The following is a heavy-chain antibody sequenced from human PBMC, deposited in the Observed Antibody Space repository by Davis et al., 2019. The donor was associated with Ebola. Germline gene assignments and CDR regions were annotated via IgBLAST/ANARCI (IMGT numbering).Heavy chain of an antibody. V-gene: IGHV4-61*08. CDR3: ARVGDFQGVY. Sequence: PSETLSLTCSVSGGAVSSGDYFWAWIRQPPGKGLEWIGYIYSSGGTSLSPSLVSRVTILRDTSKNQFSLNLRFLTAADTAVYYCARVGDFQGVYWGQGALVTVSS. CDR1: GGAVSSGDYF. D-gene: IGHD2-8*01. J-gene: IGHJ4*02. CDR2: IYSSGGT.